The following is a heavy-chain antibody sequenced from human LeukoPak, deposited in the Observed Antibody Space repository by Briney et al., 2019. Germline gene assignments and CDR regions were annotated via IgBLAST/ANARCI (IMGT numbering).Heavy chain of an antibody. CDR2: VIPIFGTA. D-gene: IGHD5-18*01. CDR1: GGTFSSYA. CDR3: ARDLRIQLWIYYYYYMDV. V-gene: IGHV1-69*05. Sequence: GSSVKVSCKASGGTFSSYAISWVRQAPGQGLEWMGGVIPIFGTANYAQKFQGRVTMTRDTSISTAYMELSRLRSDDTAVYYCARDLRIQLWIYYYYYMDVWGKGTTVTVSS. J-gene: IGHJ6*03.